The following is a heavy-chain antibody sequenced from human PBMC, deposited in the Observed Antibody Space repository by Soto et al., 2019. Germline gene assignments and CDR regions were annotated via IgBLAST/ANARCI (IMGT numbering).Heavy chain of an antibody. CDR3: ARPLPPREGRPTRGSGVWFDP. V-gene: IGHV1-3*01. J-gene: IGHJ5*02. CDR2: INAGNGNT. D-gene: IGHD3-10*01. Sequence: GASVKVSCKASGYTFTSYSMYWVRQAPGQRLEWMGWINAGNGNTKYSQKLQGRVTMTTDTSTSTAYMELRSLRSDDTAVYYCARPLPPREGRPTRGSGVWFDPWGQGTLVTVSS. CDR1: GYTFTSYS.